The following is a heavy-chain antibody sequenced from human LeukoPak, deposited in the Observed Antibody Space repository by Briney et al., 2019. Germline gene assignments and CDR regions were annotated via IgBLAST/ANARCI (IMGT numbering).Heavy chain of an antibody. J-gene: IGHJ4*02. V-gene: IGHV3-30-3*01. CDR3: AKDVRGGPIVGAGSVDY. CDR1: GFTFSSYA. Sequence: GGSLRLSCAASGFTFSSYAMHWVRQAPGKGLEWVAVISYDGSNKYYADSVKGRFTISRDNSKNTLYLQMSSLRVEDTAVYYCAKDVRGGPIVGAGSVDYWGQGTLVTVSS. D-gene: IGHD1-26*01. CDR2: ISYDGSNK.